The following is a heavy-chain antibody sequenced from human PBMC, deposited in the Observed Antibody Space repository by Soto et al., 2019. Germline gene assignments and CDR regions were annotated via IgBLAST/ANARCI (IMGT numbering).Heavy chain of an antibody. Sequence: QVQLVQSGAEVKKPGSSVKVSCKASGGTFSSYAISWVRQAPGQGLEWMGGINPIFGTANYAQKFQGRVTITADESTSTAYMELSSLRSEDTAVYYCALSGYDYPYYYYYGMDVWGQGTTVTVSS. CDR3: ALSGYDYPYYYYYGMDV. V-gene: IGHV1-69*01. CDR2: INPIFGTA. CDR1: GGTFSSYA. J-gene: IGHJ6*02. D-gene: IGHD5-12*01.